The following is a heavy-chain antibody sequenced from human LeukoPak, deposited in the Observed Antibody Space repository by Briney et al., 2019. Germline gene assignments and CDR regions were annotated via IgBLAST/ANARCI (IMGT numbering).Heavy chain of an antibody. Sequence: SETLSLTCTVSGGSISSSSYYWGWIHQPPGKGLEWIGSIYYSGSTYYTPSLKSRLTISVDTSKSQFSLKLSSVTAADTAVYYCARRPGYSYAFDYWGQGTLVTVSS. CDR3: ARRPGYSYAFDY. V-gene: IGHV4-39*01. D-gene: IGHD5-18*01. J-gene: IGHJ4*02. CDR1: GGSISSSSYY. CDR2: IYYSGST.